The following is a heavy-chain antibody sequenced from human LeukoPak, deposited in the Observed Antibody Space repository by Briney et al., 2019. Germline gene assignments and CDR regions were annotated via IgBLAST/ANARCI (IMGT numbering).Heavy chain of an antibody. CDR1: GGSFSGYY. Sequence: SETLSLTCAVYGGSFSGYYWSWIRQPPGKGLEWIGSIYYSGSTYYNPSLKSRVTISVDTSKNQFSLKLSSVTAADTAVYYCARPRGSGSNNWFDPWGQGTLVTVSS. D-gene: IGHD3-10*01. CDR3: ARPRGSGSNNWFDP. V-gene: IGHV4-34*01. J-gene: IGHJ5*02. CDR2: IYYSGST.